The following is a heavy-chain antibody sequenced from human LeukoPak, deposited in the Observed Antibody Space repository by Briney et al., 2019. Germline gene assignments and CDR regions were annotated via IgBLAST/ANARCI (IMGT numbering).Heavy chain of an antibody. Sequence: QTGGSLRLSCAASGISFSGFWMSWVRQAPGKGLEWVANVKQDESESYYVDSVKGRFTISRDNAKNSLYLQMNSLRAEDTAVYYCARGHSSSWSLGGMDVWGQGTTVTVSS. CDR2: VKQDESES. CDR3: ARGHSSSWSLGGMDV. J-gene: IGHJ6*02. CDR1: GISFSGFW. V-gene: IGHV3-7*01. D-gene: IGHD6-13*01.